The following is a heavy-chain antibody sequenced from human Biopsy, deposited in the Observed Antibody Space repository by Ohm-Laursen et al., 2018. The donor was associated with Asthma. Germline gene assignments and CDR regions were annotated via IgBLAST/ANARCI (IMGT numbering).Heavy chain of an antibody. V-gene: IGHV4-59*11. Sequence: TLSLTCSASGDSISVHYWWAWIRQPPGKGLEWIGYIYYSGTTNYNPSLRGRVTISVNTSKNQFSLKLSSVSAADTAVYFCARDSRGAGPDFDSWGQGTLVTVSS. D-gene: IGHD6-19*01. CDR3: ARDSRGAGPDFDS. CDR2: IYYSGTT. CDR1: GDSISVHY. J-gene: IGHJ4*02.